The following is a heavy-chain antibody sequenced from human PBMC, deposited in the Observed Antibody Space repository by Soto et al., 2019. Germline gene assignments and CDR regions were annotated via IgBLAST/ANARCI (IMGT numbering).Heavy chain of an antibody. V-gene: IGHV3-48*01. D-gene: IGHD4-17*01. Sequence: GGSVRLSCAASGFTFSSYSMNWVRQAPGKGLEWVSYISSSSSSIYYADSVKGRFTISRDNAKNSLYLQMNSLRAEDTAVYYCAINYGAQYVCDYWGQGTXVTVSS. CDR2: ISSSSSSI. CDR3: AINYGAQYVCDY. J-gene: IGHJ4*02. CDR1: GFTFSSYS.